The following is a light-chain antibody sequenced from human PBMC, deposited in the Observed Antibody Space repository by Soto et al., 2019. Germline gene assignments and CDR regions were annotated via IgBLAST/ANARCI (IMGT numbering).Light chain of an antibody. V-gene: IGLV1-44*01. CDR2: SNN. CDR3: AAWDDSLNGQGV. Sequence: QSVLTQPPSASGTPGQRVTISCSGSSSNIGSNTVNWYQQLPGTAPKLLIYSNNQRPSGVTDRFSGSKSGTSASLAISGLQSEDEADYYCAAWDDSLNGQGVFGGGTKLTVL. CDR1: SSNIGSNT. J-gene: IGLJ2*01.